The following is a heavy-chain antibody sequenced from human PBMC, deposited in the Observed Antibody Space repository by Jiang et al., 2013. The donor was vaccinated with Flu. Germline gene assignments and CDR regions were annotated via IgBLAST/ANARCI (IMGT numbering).Heavy chain of an antibody. CDR2: INPNSGGT. Sequence: GAEVKKPGASVKVSCKASGYTFTGYYMHWVRQAPGQGLEWMGWINPNSGGTNYAQKFQGWVTMTRDTSISTAYMELSRLRSDDTAVYYCARGGGGIAAAGRFSYYGMDVWGQGTTVTVSS. V-gene: IGHV1-2*04. D-gene: IGHD6-13*01. CDR3: ARGGGGIAAAGRFSYYGMDV. CDR1: GYTFTGYY. J-gene: IGHJ6*02.